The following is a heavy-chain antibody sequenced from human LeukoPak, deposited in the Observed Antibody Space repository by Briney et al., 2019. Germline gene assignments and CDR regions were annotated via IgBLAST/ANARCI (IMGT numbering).Heavy chain of an antibody. Sequence: SETLSLTCTVSGGSISSYFWSWIRQPPGKGLDWIGRIYTSGITNYNPSLKSRVTMSVDTSKNQFSLKLSSVTAADTAVYYCARDLGPDCSSTRCYALDVWGQGTTVTVSS. V-gene: IGHV4-4*07. CDR2: IYTSGIT. J-gene: IGHJ6*02. CDR1: GGSISSYF. D-gene: IGHD2-2*01. CDR3: ARDLGPDCSSTRCYALDV.